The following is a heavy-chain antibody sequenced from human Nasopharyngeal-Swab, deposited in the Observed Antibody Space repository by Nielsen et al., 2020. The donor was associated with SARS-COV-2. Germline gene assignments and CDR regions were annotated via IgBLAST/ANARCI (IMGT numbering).Heavy chain of an antibody. CDR1: GVSISSHY. CDR2: IYYNGNT. CDR3: ARGYGSFPYYFDH. J-gene: IGHJ4*02. Sequence: SETLSLTCSVSGVSISSHYWGWIRQPPGKGLEWIGNIYYNGNTYQNPSLKSRLTISVDKSKNQFSLKLNSVTATDTAVYYCARGYGSFPYYFDHWGQGTLVTVSS. V-gene: IGHV4-59*04. D-gene: IGHD1-26*01.